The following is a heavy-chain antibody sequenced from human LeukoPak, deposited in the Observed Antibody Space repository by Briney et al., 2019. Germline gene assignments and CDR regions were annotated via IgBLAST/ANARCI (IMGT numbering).Heavy chain of an antibody. CDR2: INPNSGGT. Sequence: ASVKVSCKASGYTFTGYYMHWVRQAPGQGLEWMGWINPNSGGTNYAQKFQGRVTMTRDTSISTAYMELSRLRFDDTAVYYCARGPEYRLRFSEWVSPMDVWGKGTTVTVSS. D-gene: IGHD3-3*01. V-gene: IGHV1-2*02. J-gene: IGHJ6*03. CDR1: GYTFTGYY. CDR3: ARGPEYRLRFSEWVSPMDV.